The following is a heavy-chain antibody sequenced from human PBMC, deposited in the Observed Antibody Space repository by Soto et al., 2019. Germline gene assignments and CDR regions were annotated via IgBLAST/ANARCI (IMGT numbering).Heavy chain of an antibody. D-gene: IGHD1-7*01. CDR3: ARGPGITGTTVSYYYGMDV. J-gene: IGHJ6*02. Sequence: ASVKVSCKASGYTFTGYYMHWVRQAPGQGLEWMGWINPNSGGTNYAQKFQGWVTMTRDTSISTAYMELSRLRSDDTAVYYCARGPGITGTTVSYYYGMDVWGQGTTVTVSS. CDR2: INPNSGGT. CDR1: GYTFTGYY. V-gene: IGHV1-2*04.